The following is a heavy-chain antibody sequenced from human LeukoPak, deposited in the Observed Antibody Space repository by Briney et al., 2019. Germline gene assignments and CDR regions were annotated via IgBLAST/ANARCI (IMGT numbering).Heavy chain of an antibody. CDR1: GGSCSGYY. V-gene: IGHV4-34*01. CDR2: INHSGST. J-gene: IGHJ4*02. Sequence: KPSEKLSCTCAVYGGSCSGYYWSWIRQPPGKGLEWIGEINHSGSTNYNPSLKSRVTISVDTSKNQFSLKLSSVTAADTAVYYCAAGYYCSSTSCYESYFDYWGQGTLVTVSS. CDR3: AAGYYCSSTSCYESYFDY. D-gene: IGHD2-2*01.